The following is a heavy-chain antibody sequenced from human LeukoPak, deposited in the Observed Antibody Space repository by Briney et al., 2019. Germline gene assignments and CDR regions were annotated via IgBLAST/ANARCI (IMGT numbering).Heavy chain of an antibody. CDR3: ARLSAMSIGRGGDC. J-gene: IGHJ4*02. V-gene: IGHV5-51*01. CDR2: IHPGDSDA. D-gene: IGHD2-2*01. CDR1: GYSFTTYW. Sequence: GESLKISCKASGYSFTTYWIGWVRQMPGRGLEWMGIIHPGDSDARYSPSFQGQVTISVDKSISTAYLQWSSLKASDTAVYYCARLSAMSIGRGGDCWGQGTLVTVSS.